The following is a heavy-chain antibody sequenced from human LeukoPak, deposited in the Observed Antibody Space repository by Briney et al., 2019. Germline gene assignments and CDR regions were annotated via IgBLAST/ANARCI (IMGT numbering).Heavy chain of an antibody. V-gene: IGHV1-69*06. CDR1: GGTFSSYA. J-gene: IGHJ4*02. CDR3: ATLRRYYFDY. D-gene: IGHD2-15*01. Sequence: SVKVSCKASGGTFSSYAISWVRQAPGQGLEWMGGIIPIFGTANYAQKFQGRVTITSDKSTSTAYMELSSLRSEDTAVYYCATLRRYYFDYWGQGTLVAVSS. CDR2: IIPIFGTA.